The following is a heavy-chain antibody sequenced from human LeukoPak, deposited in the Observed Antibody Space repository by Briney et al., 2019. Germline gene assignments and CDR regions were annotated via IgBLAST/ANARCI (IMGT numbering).Heavy chain of an antibody. CDR2: INPNSGGT. CDR1: GYTFTSYG. V-gene: IGHV1-2*02. Sequence: ASVKVSCKASGYTFTSYGISWVRQAPGQGLEWMGWINPNSGGTNYAQKFQGRVTMTRDTSISTAYMELSRLRSDDTAVYYCASRERVSVVVPAAIVAGGYYYGMDVWGQGTTVTVSS. J-gene: IGHJ6*02. D-gene: IGHD2-2*02. CDR3: ASRERVSVVVPAAIVAGGYYYGMDV.